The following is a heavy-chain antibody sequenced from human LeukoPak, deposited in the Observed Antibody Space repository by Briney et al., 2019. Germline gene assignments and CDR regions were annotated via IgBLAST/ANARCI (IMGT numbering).Heavy chain of an antibody. D-gene: IGHD3-22*01. CDR1: EFTFNHYA. CDR3: AKSAYYDSSGFYREYYFDH. J-gene: IGHJ4*02. V-gene: IGHV3-23*01. CDR2: ISGGGGST. Sequence: GGSLRLSCAASEFTFNHYAMSWVRQAPGKGLEWVSSISGGGGSTYYADSVKGRFTISRDNSKNTLFLQMSSLTAGDTAVYYCAKSAYYDSSGFYREYYFDHWGQGTLVTVPS.